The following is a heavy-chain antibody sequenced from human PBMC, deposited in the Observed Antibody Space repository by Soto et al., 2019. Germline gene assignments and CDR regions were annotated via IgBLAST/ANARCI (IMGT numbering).Heavy chain of an antibody. J-gene: IGHJ4*02. CDR2: IIPILGIT. V-gene: IGHV1-69*02. CDR3: XTRRGDGYNDF. D-gene: IGHD3-10*01. Sequence: QVQLVQSGAEVKKPGASVKVSCKASGGTFSSYTISWVRQAPGQGLEWMGWIIPILGITNSAQKIQGRVAXTADKSTGTAYMXLXXXXSEDTAVYYXXTRRGDGYNDFWGQGTPVTVSS. CDR1: GGTFSSYT.